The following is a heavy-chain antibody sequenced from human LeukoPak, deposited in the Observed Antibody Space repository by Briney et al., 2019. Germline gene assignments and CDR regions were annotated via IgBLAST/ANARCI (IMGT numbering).Heavy chain of an antibody. J-gene: IGHJ3*02. CDR1: GFTFNDYD. CDR3: ARDRRADYGRNDDAFDI. Sequence: GGSLRLSCAASGFTFNDYDMHWVRQAAGKGPEWVSHIGTGTDTHYSGSVKGRFTISRENAKNSLFLQMNSLRVGDTAVYYCARDRRADYGRNDDAFDIWGQGTMVTVSS. CDR2: IGTGTDT. V-gene: IGHV3-13*01. D-gene: IGHD4-23*01.